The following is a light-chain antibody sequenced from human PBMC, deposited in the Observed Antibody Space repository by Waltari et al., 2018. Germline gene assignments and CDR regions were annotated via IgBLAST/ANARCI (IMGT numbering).Light chain of an antibody. Sequence: QLILTQSPSASASLGASVKLTCTLSSGHSSNVIAWLQQQPEKGPRFLMKVNSDGSHRRGDEIPDRFSGSSSGAERYLGISSLQSEDEADYFCQTGGHGTWVF. V-gene: IGLV4-69*01. CDR1: SGHSSNV. J-gene: IGLJ3*02. CDR2: VNSDGSH. CDR3: QTGGHGTWV.